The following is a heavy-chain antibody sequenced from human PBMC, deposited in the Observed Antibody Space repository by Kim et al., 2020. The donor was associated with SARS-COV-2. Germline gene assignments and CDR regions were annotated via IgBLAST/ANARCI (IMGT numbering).Heavy chain of an antibody. CDR2: IYYSGYA. CDR1: GGSISSGGHW. Sequence: SETLSLTCTVSGGSISSGGHWWTWLRQHPGEGLEWLGFIYYSGYAYYNPSLKSRITLSVATSGNQFPLRLSSVTAAATADYYCATSPYGGLFSNYFAFWG. CDR3: ATSPYGGLFSNYFAF. D-gene: IGHD2-21*01. V-gene: IGHV4-31*03. J-gene: IGHJ4*01.